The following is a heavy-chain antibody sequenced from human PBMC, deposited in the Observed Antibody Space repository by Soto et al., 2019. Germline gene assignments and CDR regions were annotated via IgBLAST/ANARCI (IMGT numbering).Heavy chain of an antibody. CDR2: IDPSDSYT. V-gene: IGHV5-10-1*01. J-gene: IGHJ3*02. D-gene: IGHD5-12*01. CDR3: ARRGLDDDAYDI. CDR1: GHSFTDYW. Sequence: LGESLKISCKASGHSFTDYWISWVRQMPGKGLEWMARIDPSDSYTNYSPSFQGHVTISADKSLNTAFLQWSSLKASDSAMYYCARRGLDDDAYDIWGQGTMVTVSS.